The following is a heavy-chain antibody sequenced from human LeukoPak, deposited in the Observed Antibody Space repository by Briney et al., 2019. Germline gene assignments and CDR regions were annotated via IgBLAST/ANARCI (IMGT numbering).Heavy chain of an antibody. D-gene: IGHD3-3*01. Sequence: SETLSLTCTVSGGSISSYYWSWIRQSPGKGLEWIGYIYYSGSTNYNPSLKSRVTISVDTSKNQFSLKLSSVTAADTAVYYCARVPFAYYDFWSGYYTGYFDYWGQGTLVTVSS. CDR2: IYYSGST. V-gene: IGHV4-59*01. CDR3: ARVPFAYYDFWSGYYTGYFDY. CDR1: GGSISSYY. J-gene: IGHJ4*02.